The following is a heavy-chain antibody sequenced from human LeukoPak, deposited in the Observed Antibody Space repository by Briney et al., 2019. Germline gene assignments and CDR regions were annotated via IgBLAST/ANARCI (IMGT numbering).Heavy chain of an antibody. D-gene: IGHD4-11*01. CDR2: IEQHGSDK. V-gene: IGHV3-7*01. CDR3: ARDHDYRFDY. Sequence: PGGSLRLSCAASGFTFSSYWMSWVRQAPGKGLEWVAKIEQHGSDKYHVDSVKGRFTISRDNAKNSLYLQMNSLRAEDTAVYYCARDHDYRFDYWGQGTLVTVSS. CDR1: GFTFSSYW. J-gene: IGHJ4*02.